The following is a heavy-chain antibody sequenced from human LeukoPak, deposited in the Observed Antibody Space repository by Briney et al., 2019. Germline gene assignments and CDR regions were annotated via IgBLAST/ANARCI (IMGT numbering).Heavy chain of an antibody. D-gene: IGHD6-13*01. V-gene: IGHV3-74*01. CDR1: GFTFSSYW. CDR3: ARPTKEGSSWYWWFDP. Sequence: GGSLRLSCAASGFTFSSYWMHWVRQAPGKGLVWVSRINNDGSSASYADSVKGRFTISRDNAKNTLYLQMNSLRAEDTAVYYCARPTKEGSSWYWWFDPWGQGTLVTVSS. J-gene: IGHJ5*02. CDR2: INNDGSSA.